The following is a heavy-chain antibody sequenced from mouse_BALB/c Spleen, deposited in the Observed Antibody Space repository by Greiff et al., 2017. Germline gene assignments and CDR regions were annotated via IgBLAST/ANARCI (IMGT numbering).Heavy chain of an antibody. Sequence: VQRVESGPGLVAPSQSLSITCTVSGFSLPSYVVPWVRQPPGKGLDWLGVIGVGGSTNYNSALMSRLSISKNNSKSQVFLKMNSLQTDDTAMYYCARERRGSSYFDYWGQGTTLTVSS. V-gene: IGHV2-9*02. CDR2: IGVGGST. CDR1: GFSLPSYV. CDR3: ARERRGSSYFDY. J-gene: IGHJ2*01. D-gene: IGHD1-1*01.